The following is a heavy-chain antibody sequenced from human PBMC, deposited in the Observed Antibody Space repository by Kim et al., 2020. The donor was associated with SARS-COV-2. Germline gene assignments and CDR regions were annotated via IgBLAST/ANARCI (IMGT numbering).Heavy chain of an antibody. CDR1: GGSISNYY. CDR2: IYYSGHT. J-gene: IGHJ4*02. Sequence: SETLSLTCTVSGGSISNYYWSWIRQTPGKALEWIGYIYYSGHTDYNPSLKSRVTISVDTSKNQFSLKLSSVTAADTAVYYCARDRELGYWGQGTLVTVSS. D-gene: IGHD3-16*01. V-gene: IGHV4-59*01. CDR3: ARDRELGY.